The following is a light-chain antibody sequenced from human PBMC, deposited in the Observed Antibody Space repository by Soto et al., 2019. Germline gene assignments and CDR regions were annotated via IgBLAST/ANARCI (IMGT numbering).Light chain of an antibody. CDR1: QTISSW. Sequence: DIQMTQSPSTLSGSVGDRVTTTCRASQTISSWLAWYQQKPGKAPKLLIYKASTLKSGVPSRFSGSGSGTEFTLTISSLQPDDFATYYCLQHNTYPWTFGQGTKVDI. J-gene: IGKJ1*01. V-gene: IGKV1-5*03. CDR2: KAS. CDR3: LQHNTYPWT.